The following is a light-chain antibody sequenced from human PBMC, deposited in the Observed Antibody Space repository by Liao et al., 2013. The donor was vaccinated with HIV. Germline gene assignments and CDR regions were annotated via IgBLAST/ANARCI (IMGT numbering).Light chain of an antibody. CDR1: KLGNKY. CDR2: QDN. J-gene: IGLJ1*01. V-gene: IGLV3-1*01. Sequence: SYELTQPPSVSVSPGQTATITCSGDKLGNKYVCWYQQKAGQSPVLVIYQDNKRHSGIPERFSGSNSGNTATLTISGTQAMDEADYYCQAWDRTSYVFGPGTRVTVL. CDR3: QAWDRTSYV.